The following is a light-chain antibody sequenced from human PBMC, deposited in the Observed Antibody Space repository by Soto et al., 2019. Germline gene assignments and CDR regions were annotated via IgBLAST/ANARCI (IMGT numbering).Light chain of an antibody. V-gene: IGKV3-11*01. CDR3: QHYVERSPIT. Sequence: MVLTQSPATLTLTQGERATLSCRASHSVSSYLAWYQQKPDQAPRLLIYGASNRATGIPARFSGSGSGTDFTLTISRLEPEDFALYYCQHYVERSPITFGQGTRLE. CDR2: GAS. J-gene: IGKJ5*01. CDR1: HSVSSY.